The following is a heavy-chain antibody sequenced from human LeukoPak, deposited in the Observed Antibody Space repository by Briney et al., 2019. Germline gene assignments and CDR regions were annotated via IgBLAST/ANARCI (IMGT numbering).Heavy chain of an antibody. CDR3: ARPYTSGYRGAFDI. Sequence: SETLSLTCGVYGGSLSDYYWSWIRQPPGKGLEWIGEINHSGSTNYNPSLKSRVTISVDTSKNQFSLKLSSVTAADTAVYYCARPYTSGYRGAFDIWGQGTMVTVSS. CDR2: INHSGST. CDR1: GGSLSDYY. J-gene: IGHJ3*02. D-gene: IGHD6-19*01. V-gene: IGHV4-34*01.